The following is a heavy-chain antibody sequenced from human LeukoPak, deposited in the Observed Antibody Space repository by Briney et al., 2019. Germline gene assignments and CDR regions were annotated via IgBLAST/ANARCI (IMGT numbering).Heavy chain of an antibody. CDR3: ARDGLGTDMVPKPSDAFDI. J-gene: IGHJ3*02. CDR2: ISTGSSYT. D-gene: IGHD4/OR15-4a*01. CDR1: GFTFSDYY. Sequence: GGSLRLSCAASGFTFSDYYMSWIRQAPGRGLEWVSYISTGSSYTNYADSVKGRFTISRDSSKNALYLQMNSLRAEDTAVYYCARDGLGTDMVPKPSDAFDIWGQGTMVTVSS. V-gene: IGHV3-11*06.